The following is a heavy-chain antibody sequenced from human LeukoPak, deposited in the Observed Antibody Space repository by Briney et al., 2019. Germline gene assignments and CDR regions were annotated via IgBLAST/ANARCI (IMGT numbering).Heavy chain of an antibody. D-gene: IGHD3-22*01. CDR2: IYYRGST. V-gene: IGHV4-39*01. CDR1: GDSISSSSYY. Sequence: PSETLSLTCTISGDSISSSSYYWGWIRQPPGKGLEWIGNIYYRGSTYYGPSLKSRVSISIDTSNNQFSLTLNSVTAADTALYFCARRRYYDSTGYLDWGQGTLVTVSS. CDR3: ARRRYYDSTGYLD. J-gene: IGHJ1*01.